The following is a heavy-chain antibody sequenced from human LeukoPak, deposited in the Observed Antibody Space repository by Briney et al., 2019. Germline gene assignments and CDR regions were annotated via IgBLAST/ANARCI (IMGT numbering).Heavy chain of an antibody. CDR1: GFTFSTYG. V-gene: IGHV3-30*02. CDR3: AKDHVTWGNRYFDH. Sequence: GGCLRLSCAASGFTFSTYGMHWVRQAPGKGLEWVAFIGHDATKIYYADSVQGRFTISRDNSKNTLYLEMNSLSGEDTALYYCAKDHVTWGNRYFDHWGQGTLGTVSS. D-gene: IGHD3-16*01. CDR2: IGHDATKI. J-gene: IGHJ4*02.